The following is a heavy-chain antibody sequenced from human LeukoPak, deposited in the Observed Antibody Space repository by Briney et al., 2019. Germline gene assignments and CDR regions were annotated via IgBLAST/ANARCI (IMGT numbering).Heavy chain of an antibody. CDR1: GYTFTSYY. CDR2: IIPSGGTT. CDR3: ARVRDGSSGGFDY. J-gene: IGHJ4*02. Sequence: ASVKVSCKASGYTFTSYYIHWVRQAPGQGLEWMGTIIPSGGTTGYAQKFQGRVTMTRDMSTSTVYMDLSSLRSEDTAVYYCARVRDGSSGGFDYWGQGTLVTVSS. D-gene: IGHD5-24*01. V-gene: IGHV1-46*01.